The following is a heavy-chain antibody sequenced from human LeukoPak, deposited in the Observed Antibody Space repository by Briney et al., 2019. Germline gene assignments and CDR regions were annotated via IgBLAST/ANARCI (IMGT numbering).Heavy chain of an antibody. J-gene: IGHJ4*02. V-gene: IGHV3-30*03. CDR1: GFTFSSYG. CDR2: ISYDGSNK. CDR3: ATAPTVTLRYFDY. Sequence: GGSLRLSCAASGFTFSSYGMHWVRQAPGKGLEWVAVISYDGSNKYHADSVKGRFTISRDNSKNTLYLQMNSLRAEDTAVYYCATAPTVTLRYFDYWGQGTLVTVSS. D-gene: IGHD4-17*01.